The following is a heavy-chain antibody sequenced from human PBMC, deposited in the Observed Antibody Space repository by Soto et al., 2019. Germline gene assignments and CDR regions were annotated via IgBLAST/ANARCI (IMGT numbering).Heavy chain of an antibody. CDR3: ARYQPEYYYYYGMDV. V-gene: IGHV5-10-1*01. Sequence: PWESLKISCKGSGYSFTSYWISWVRQMPGKGLEWMGRIDPSDSYTNYSPSFQGHVTISADKSISTAYLQWSSLKASDTAMYYCARYQPEYYYYYGMDVWGQGTKVTV. CDR1: GYSFTSYW. J-gene: IGHJ6*02. CDR2: IDPSDSYT.